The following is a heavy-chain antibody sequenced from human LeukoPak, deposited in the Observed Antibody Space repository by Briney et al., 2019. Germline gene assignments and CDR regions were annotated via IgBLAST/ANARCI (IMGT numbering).Heavy chain of an antibody. J-gene: IGHJ5*02. Sequence: PGGSLRLSCAASGFTFSSYAMSWVRQAPGKGLEWVSAISGSGGSTYYADSVKGRFTISRDNSKNTLYLQMNSLRAEDTAVYYCARGPYDYVWGSYRYNPDWFDPWGQGTLVTVSS. D-gene: IGHD3-16*02. CDR2: ISGSGGST. CDR3: ARGPYDYVWGSYRYNPDWFDP. CDR1: GFTFSSYA. V-gene: IGHV3-23*01.